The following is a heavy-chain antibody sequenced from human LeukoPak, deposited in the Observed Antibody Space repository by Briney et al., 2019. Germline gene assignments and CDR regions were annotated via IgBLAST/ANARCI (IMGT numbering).Heavy chain of an antibody. CDR1: GYTFTSYG. D-gene: IGHD5-18*01. Sequence: ASVKVSCKASGYTFTSYGISWVRQAPGQGLEWMGWISAYNGNTNYVQKLQGRVTMTTDTSTSTAYMELRSLRSDDTAVYYCARDRFTAMDWYFDLWGRGTLVTVSS. CDR2: ISAYNGNT. CDR3: ARDRFTAMDWYFDL. V-gene: IGHV1-18*01. J-gene: IGHJ2*01.